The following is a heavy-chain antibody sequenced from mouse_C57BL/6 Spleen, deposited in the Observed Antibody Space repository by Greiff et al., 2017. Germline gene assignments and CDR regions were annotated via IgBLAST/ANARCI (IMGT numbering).Heavy chain of an antibody. CDR2: INPGSGGT. D-gene: IGHD2-1*01. J-gene: IGHJ4*01. Sequence: VKLQQSGAELVRPGTSVKVSCKASGYAFTNYLIEWVKQRPGQGLEWIGVINPGSGGTNYNEKFKGKATLTADKSSSTAYMQLSSLTSEDSAVYFCARSGYYGKYYYAMDYWGQGTSVTVSS. CDR1: GYAFTNYL. CDR3: ARSGYYGKYYYAMDY. V-gene: IGHV1-54*01.